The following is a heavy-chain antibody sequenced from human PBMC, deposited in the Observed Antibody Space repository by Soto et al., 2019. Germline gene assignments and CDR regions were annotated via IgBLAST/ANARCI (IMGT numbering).Heavy chain of an antibody. CDR1: GYSFTSYW. CDR3: ARPGFYYDSSGSSYYYYGMDV. V-gene: IGHV5-51*01. Sequence: GESLKISCKGSGYSFTSYWIGWVRQMPGKGLEWMGIIYPGDSDTRYSPSFQGQVTTSADKSISTAYLQWSSLKASDTAMYYCARPGFYYDSSGSSYYYYGMDVWGQGTTVTVSS. D-gene: IGHD3-22*01. CDR2: IYPGDSDT. J-gene: IGHJ6*02.